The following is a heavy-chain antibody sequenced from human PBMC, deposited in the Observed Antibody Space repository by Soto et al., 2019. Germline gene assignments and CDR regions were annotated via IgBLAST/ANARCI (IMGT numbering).Heavy chain of an antibody. CDR1: GFTFSSYG. Sequence: QMQLVESGGGVVQPGRSLRLSCAASGFTFSSYGMHWVRQAPGKGLEWVAVISYDGSNKYYADSVKGRFTISRDNSKNTLYLQMNSLRAEDTAVYYCGGGSSTRDAFDIWGQGTMVTVSS. D-gene: IGHD2-15*01. CDR2: ISYDGSNK. V-gene: IGHV3-30*03. CDR3: GGGSSTRDAFDI. J-gene: IGHJ3*02.